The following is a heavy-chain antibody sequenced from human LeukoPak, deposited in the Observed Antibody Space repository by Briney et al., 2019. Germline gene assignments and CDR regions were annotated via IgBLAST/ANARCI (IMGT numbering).Heavy chain of an antibody. J-gene: IGHJ4*02. CDR2: ISYDGSNK. Sequence: GGSLRLSCAASGFTFSSYAMHWVRQAPGKGREGVAVISYDGSNKYYADSVKGRFTISRDNSKNTLYLQMNSLRAEDTAVYYCARDSAIAAAGGYFDYWGQGTLVTVSS. CDR1: GFTFSSYA. D-gene: IGHD6-13*01. CDR3: ARDSAIAAAGGYFDY. V-gene: IGHV3-30-3*01.